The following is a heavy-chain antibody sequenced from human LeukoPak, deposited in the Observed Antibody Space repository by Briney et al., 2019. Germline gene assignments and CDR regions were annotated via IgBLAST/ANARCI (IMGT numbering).Heavy chain of an antibody. CDR2: IKQDGSEK. Sequence: GGSLRLSCATSGFNFHSHWMNWVRQAPGKGPEWVANIKQDGSEKYYVGSVKGRFTISRDNAKNSLYLQMNSLRVEDTAIYYCATSPIQLWAFDMWGRGTMVTVSS. V-gene: IGHV3-7*01. D-gene: IGHD5-18*01. J-gene: IGHJ3*02. CDR1: GFNFHSHW. CDR3: ATSPIQLWAFDM.